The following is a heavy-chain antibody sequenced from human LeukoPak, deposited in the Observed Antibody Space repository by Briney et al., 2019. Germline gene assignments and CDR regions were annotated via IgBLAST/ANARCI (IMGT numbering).Heavy chain of an antibody. V-gene: IGHV3-21*01. J-gene: IGHJ4*02. CDR2: ITSSSNYI. CDR3: ASDRGYFDN. CDR1: GFTFSIYS. Sequence: GGSLRLSWAASGFTFSIYSMNWVRQAPGKGLEWLSSITSSSNYIYYADSVKGRFTISRDNVQNSLYLQMNSLRAEDTAMYYCASDRGYFDNWGQGTLVTVSS.